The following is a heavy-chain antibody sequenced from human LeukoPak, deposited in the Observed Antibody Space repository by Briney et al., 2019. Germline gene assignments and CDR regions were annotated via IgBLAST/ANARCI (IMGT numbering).Heavy chain of an antibody. Sequence: PGGSLRLSCAASGFTFSTYAMNWVRQAPGKGLEWVSAISGSGGSTYFADSVKGRFTISRDNSKNTLSLQMNSLRAEDTAVYYCAKSGDCSSTSCLQALFDSWGQGTLVTVSS. D-gene: IGHD2-2*01. CDR3: AKSGDCSSTSCLQALFDS. CDR2: ISGSGGST. V-gene: IGHV3-23*01. CDR1: GFTFSTYA. J-gene: IGHJ4*02.